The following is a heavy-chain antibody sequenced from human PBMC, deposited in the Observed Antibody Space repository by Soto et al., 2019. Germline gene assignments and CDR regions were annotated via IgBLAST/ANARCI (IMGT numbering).Heavy chain of an antibody. D-gene: IGHD6-19*01. V-gene: IGHV1-69*06. J-gene: IGHJ6*02. CDR1: GGTFSSYA. CDR2: IIPIFGTA. CDR3: ARDDRDSSGWWGSSYYYYGMDV. Sequence: SVKVSCKASGGTFSSYAIRWVRQAPGQGLEWMGGIIPIFGTANYAQKFQGRVTITADKSTSTAYMELSSLRSEDTAVYYCARDDRDSSGWWGSSYYYYGMDVWGQGTTVTVYS.